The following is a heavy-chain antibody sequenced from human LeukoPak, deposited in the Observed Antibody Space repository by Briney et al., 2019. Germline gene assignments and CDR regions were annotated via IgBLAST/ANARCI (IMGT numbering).Heavy chain of an antibody. J-gene: IGHJ4*02. V-gene: IGHV3-23*01. D-gene: IGHD6-13*01. CDR1: EFTFDNYA. Sequence: GGSLRLSCAASEFTFDNYAMSWVRQAPGKGLEWVSVISGSGYYSYYADSVKGRFTVSRDNSKTTLYLQMNSLRAEDTAVYYCARDRGSSSWYIGPSGFDYWGQGTLVTVSS. CDR2: ISGSGYYS. CDR3: ARDRGSSSWYIGPSGFDY.